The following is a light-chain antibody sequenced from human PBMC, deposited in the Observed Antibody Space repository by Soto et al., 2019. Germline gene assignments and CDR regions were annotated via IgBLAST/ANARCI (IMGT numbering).Light chain of an antibody. CDR1: QSISGN. CDR3: QRYDNWPLT. CDR2: HTS. Sequence: EIVMTQSPATLSVSPGESATLSCRASQSISGNLAWYQQKPGLAPRLLIYHTSTRATGVPARFSGSGSGTEFSLTISSLQSEDSAVYYCQRYDNWPLTVGGGTKVDIK. J-gene: IGKJ4*01. V-gene: IGKV3-15*01.